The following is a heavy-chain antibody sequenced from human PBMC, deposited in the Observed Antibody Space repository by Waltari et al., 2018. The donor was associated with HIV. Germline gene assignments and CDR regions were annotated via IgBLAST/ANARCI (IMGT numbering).Heavy chain of an antibody. Sequence: QVQLVQSGAEVKKPGASVKVSCKASGYTFTSYAMHWVRQAPGQRLEWMGWINAGNGNTKYSQKFQYRVTITRDTSASTAYMELSSLRSEDTAVYYCARTYSSSWYDAFDIWGQGTMVTVSS. CDR2: INAGNGNT. CDR1: GYTFTSYA. D-gene: IGHD6-13*01. CDR3: ARTYSSSWYDAFDI. J-gene: IGHJ3*02. V-gene: IGHV1-3*01.